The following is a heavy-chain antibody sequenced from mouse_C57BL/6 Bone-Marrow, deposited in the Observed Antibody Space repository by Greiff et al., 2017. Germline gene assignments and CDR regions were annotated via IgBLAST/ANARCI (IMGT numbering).Heavy chain of an antibody. D-gene: IGHD2-3*01. Sequence: EVQRVESGGGLVKPGGSLKLSCAASGFTFSSYAMSWVRQTPEKRLEWVATISDGGSYTYYPDNVKGRFTISRDNAKNNLYLQMSHLKSEDTAMYYCARFYDFYWYFDVWGTGTTVTVSS. J-gene: IGHJ1*03. CDR1: GFTFSSYA. CDR3: ARFYDFYWYFDV. CDR2: ISDGGSYT. V-gene: IGHV5-4*01.